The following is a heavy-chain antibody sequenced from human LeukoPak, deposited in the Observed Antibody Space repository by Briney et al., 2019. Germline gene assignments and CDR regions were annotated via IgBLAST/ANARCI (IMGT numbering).Heavy chain of an antibody. CDR1: GFTFSSYW. J-gene: IGHJ6*04. D-gene: IGHD3-9*01. CDR2: IKQDGSEK. Sequence: PGGSLRLSCAASGFTFSSYWMSWVRQAPGKGLEWVANIKQDGSEKYYVDSVKGRFTISRDNAKNSLYLQMNSLRAEDTAVYYCARDRSPGWYDIPRCGMDVWGKGTTVTVSS. CDR3: ARDRSPGWYDIPRCGMDV. V-gene: IGHV3-7*01.